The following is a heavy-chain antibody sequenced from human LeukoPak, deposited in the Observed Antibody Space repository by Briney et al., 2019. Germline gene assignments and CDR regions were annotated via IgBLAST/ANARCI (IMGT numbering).Heavy chain of an antibody. J-gene: IGHJ4*02. Sequence: PSETLSLTCTVSGGSISSSSYYWGWIRQPPGKGLEWIGNIYYSGSTYYNPSLKSRVTISVDTSKNQFSLKLNSVTAADAAVYYCARPVHISAPFDVWGQGTLVTVSS. V-gene: IGHV4-39*01. D-gene: IGHD2-21*01. CDR2: IYYSGST. CDR3: ARPVHISAPFDV. CDR1: GGSISSSSYY.